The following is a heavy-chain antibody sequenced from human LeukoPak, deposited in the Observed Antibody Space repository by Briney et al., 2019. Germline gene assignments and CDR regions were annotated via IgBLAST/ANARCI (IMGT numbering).Heavy chain of an antibody. CDR3: AKWAYCGGDCYLDY. CDR1: GYTFTGYY. J-gene: IGHJ4*02. D-gene: IGHD2-21*02. V-gene: IGHV1-2*02. Sequence: GASVKVSCKASGYTFTGYYMDWVRQAPGQGLEWMGWINPNSGGTNYAQKFQGRVTMTRDTSISTAYMELSRLRSDDTAVYYCAKWAYCGGDCYLDYWGQGTLVTVSS. CDR2: INPNSGGT.